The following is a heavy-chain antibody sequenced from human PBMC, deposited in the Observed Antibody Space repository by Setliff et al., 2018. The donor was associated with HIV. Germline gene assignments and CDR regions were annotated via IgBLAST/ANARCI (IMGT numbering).Heavy chain of an antibody. CDR1: GGSISSYY. Sequence: PSETLSLTCTVSGGSISSYYWSWIRQPPGKGLEWIGYIYTSGDTNYNPSLKSRVTISVDTSKRHFSLRLTSVTAADTAVYFCARGGDYNFWAGYWTWGQGTLVTVSS. CDR2: IYTSGDT. D-gene: IGHD3-3*01. CDR3: ARGGDYNFWAGYWT. J-gene: IGHJ5*02. V-gene: IGHV4-4*08.